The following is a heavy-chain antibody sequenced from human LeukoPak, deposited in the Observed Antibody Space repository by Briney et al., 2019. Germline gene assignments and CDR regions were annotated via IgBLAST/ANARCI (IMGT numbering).Heavy chain of an antibody. CDR1: GFTFSSYS. Sequence: GGSLRLFCAASGFTFSSYSMNWVRQAPGKGLEWVSSISSSSSYIYYADSVKGRFTISRDNAKNSLYLQMNSLRAEDTAVYYCARDIPPQAAAHGEGYWGQGTLVTVSS. J-gene: IGHJ4*02. V-gene: IGHV3-21*01. D-gene: IGHD6-13*01. CDR3: ARDIPPQAAAHGEGY. CDR2: ISSSSSYI.